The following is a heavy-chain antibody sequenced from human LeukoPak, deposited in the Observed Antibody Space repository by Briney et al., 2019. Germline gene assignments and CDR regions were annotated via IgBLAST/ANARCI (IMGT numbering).Heavy chain of an antibody. J-gene: IGHJ4*02. CDR2: INHSGST. D-gene: IGHD5-12*01. V-gene: IGHV4-34*01. CDR3: ARKSGYARDY. CDR1: GFTFSSYG. Sequence: LRLSCAASGFTFSSYGMHWIRQPPGKGLEWIGEINHSGSTSNHNPSLKSRVTMSVDTSKNQFSLKLSSVTAADTAVYYCARKSGYARDYWGQGNLVTVSS.